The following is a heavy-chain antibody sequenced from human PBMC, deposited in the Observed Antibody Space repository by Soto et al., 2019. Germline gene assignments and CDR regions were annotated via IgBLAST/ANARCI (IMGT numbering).Heavy chain of an antibody. D-gene: IGHD5-12*01. Sequence: PGGSLRLSCAASGFTFSSYGMHWVRQAPGKGLEWVAVIWYDGSNKYYADSVKGRFTISRDNSKNTLYLQMNSLRAEDTAVYYCARDGPLNVNGYMAYFDYWGQGTLVTVSS. J-gene: IGHJ4*02. CDR3: ARDGPLNVNGYMAYFDY. CDR2: IWYDGSNK. CDR1: GFTFSSYG. V-gene: IGHV3-33*01.